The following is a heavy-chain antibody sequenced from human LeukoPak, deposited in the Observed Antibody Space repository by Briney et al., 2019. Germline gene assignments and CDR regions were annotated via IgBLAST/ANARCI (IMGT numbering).Heavy chain of an antibody. V-gene: IGHV1-69*04. CDR3: ARELLWFGEDRGQFDY. J-gene: IGHJ4*02. CDR1: GGTFSSYA. Sequence: GASVKVSCKASGGTFSSYAISWVRQAPGQGLEWMGRIIPILGIANYAQKFQGRVMITADKSTSTAYMELSSLRSEDTAVYYCARELLWFGEDRGQFDYWGQGTLVTVSS. D-gene: IGHD3-10*01. CDR2: IIPILGIA.